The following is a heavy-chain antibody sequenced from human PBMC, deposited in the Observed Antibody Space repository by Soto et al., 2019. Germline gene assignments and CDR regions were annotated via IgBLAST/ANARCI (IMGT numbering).Heavy chain of an antibody. V-gene: IGHV4-34*01. CDR1: GGSGSFSGYL. Sequence: QVQLQQWGAGLLKPSETLSLSCAVYGGSGSFSGYLWSWIRQPPGNGLEWIGEINHSGGTNYNPSRKSRVTIAVDTSKNQFSLELSSVTAADTAVYYCARGRETYSSSWYVDWGQGTLVTVSS. CDR2: INHSGGT. J-gene: IGHJ4*02. D-gene: IGHD6-13*01. CDR3: ARGRETYSSSWYVD.